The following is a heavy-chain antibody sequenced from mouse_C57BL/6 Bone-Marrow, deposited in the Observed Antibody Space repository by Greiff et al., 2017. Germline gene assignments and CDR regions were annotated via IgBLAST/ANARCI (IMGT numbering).Heavy chain of an antibody. Sequence: EVKLQESGGGLVQPGGSLKLSCAASGFTFSDYYMYWVRQTPEKRLEWVAYISNGGGSTYYPDTVKGRFTISRDNAKNTLYLQMSRLKSEDTAMYYCARPHYYGDWYFDVWGTGTTVTVSS. D-gene: IGHD1-1*01. CDR1: GFTFSDYY. V-gene: IGHV5-12*01. J-gene: IGHJ1*03. CDR2: ISNGGGST. CDR3: ARPHYYGDWYFDV.